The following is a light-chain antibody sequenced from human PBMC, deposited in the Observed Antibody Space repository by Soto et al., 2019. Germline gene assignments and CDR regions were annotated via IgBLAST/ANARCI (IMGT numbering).Light chain of an antibody. Sequence: QSALTQPRSVSGSPGQSVTISCTGTSNDVGGYIYVSWFQQHPGKVPKLMVYDVSYRPSGVPDRFSGSKSGNTASLTISGLQADDEGDYYCCSYAGTYWVFGGGTKVTVL. V-gene: IGLV2-11*01. CDR3: CSYAGTYWV. CDR1: SNDVGGYIY. J-gene: IGLJ3*02. CDR2: DVS.